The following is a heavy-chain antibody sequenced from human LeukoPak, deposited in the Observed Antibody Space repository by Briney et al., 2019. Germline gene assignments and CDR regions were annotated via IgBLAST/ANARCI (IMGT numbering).Heavy chain of an antibody. CDR2: TYYRSKWYN. Sequence: SQTLSLTCAISGDSVSSNSAAWNWLRQSPSRGLEWLGRTYYRSKWYNDYAVSVKSRITISPDTSKNQFSLQLNSVTPEDTAVYYCARGPQWLVCGFDYWGQGTLVTVSS. CDR3: ARGPQWLVCGFDY. CDR1: GDSVSSNSAA. V-gene: IGHV6-1*01. J-gene: IGHJ4*02. D-gene: IGHD6-19*01.